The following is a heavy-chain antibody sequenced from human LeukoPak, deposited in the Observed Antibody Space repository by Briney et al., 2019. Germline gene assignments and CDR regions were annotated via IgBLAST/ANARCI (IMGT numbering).Heavy chain of an antibody. D-gene: IGHD6-6*01. J-gene: IGHJ6*03. CDR1: GGTFSSYA. V-gene: IGHV1-69*06. Sequence: SVKVSCTASGGTFSSYAISWVRQAPGQGIEWMGGIIAIFGTANYAQNFQGRVTITADKSTSTAYLQLSSLRSEDTAVYFCAIPPIAAVYFGSDIDVWGLGTTVTVSS. CDR2: IIAIFGTA. CDR3: AIPPIAAVYFGSDIDV.